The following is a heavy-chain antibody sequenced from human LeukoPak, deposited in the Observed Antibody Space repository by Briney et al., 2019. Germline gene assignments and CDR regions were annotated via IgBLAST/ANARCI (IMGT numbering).Heavy chain of an antibody. J-gene: IGHJ4*02. D-gene: IGHD5-18*01. CDR1: GVSINPNY. CDR3: ARDQGYTYGQTHYFDL. V-gene: IGHV4-4*07. CDR2: VYASGTT. Sequence: PSETLSLTSSVSGVSINPNYWSWLRHSAGKGLEWIGRVYASGTTNYHPSLNGRVTLSVDMSKNHFSLRLSSVTAADTAVYYCARDQGYTYGQTHYFDLWGQGILVTVSS.